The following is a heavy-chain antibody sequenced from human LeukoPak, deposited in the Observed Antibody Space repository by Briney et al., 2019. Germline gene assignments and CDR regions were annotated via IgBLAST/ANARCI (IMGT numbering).Heavy chain of an antibody. CDR3: AKSFGSTSYPLDY. D-gene: IGHD3-10*01. Sequence: GGSLRLSCAASGFIFGDYAMHWVRQAPGKGLEWVSGISWNSDSIAYADSVKGRFTISRDNAKNTLYLQMNSLRVEDTALYYCAKSFGSTSYPLDYWGQGTLVTVSS. CDR1: GFIFGDYA. J-gene: IGHJ4*02. V-gene: IGHV3-9*01. CDR2: ISWNSDSI.